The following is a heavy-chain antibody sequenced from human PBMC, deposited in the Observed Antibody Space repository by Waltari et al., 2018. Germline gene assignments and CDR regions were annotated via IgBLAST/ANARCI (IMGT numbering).Heavy chain of an antibody. Sequence: EVQLVESGGGLVQPGGSLRLSCAASGFTFSSYWMSWVRQAPGKGLEWVANIKQGGSEKYYVDSVKGRFTISRDNAKNSLYLQMNSLRAEDTAVYYCARDGSYLRERAFDIWGQGTMVTVSS. CDR2: IKQGGSEK. V-gene: IGHV3-7*01. CDR3: ARDGSYLRERAFDI. J-gene: IGHJ3*02. D-gene: IGHD1-26*01. CDR1: GFTFSSYW.